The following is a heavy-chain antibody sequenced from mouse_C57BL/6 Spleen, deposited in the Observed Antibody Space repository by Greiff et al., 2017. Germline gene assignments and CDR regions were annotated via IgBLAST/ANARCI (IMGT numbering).Heavy chain of an antibody. D-gene: IGHD3-1*01. CDR2: IDPSDSYT. CDR3: ASRLGEGFAY. Sequence: QVQLQQPGAELVMPGASVKLSCKASGYTFTSYWMHWVKQRPGQGLEWIGEIDPSDSYTNYNQKFKGKATLTVDKSSSTAYMQLSSLTSEDSAVYYCASRLGEGFAYWGQGTLVTVSA. CDR1: GYTFTSYW. J-gene: IGHJ3*01. V-gene: IGHV1-69*01.